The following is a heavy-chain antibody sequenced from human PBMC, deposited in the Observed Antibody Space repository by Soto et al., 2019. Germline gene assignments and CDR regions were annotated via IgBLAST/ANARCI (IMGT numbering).Heavy chain of an antibody. V-gene: IGHV3-48*01. CDR1: GFTFSNYS. Sequence: GGSLRLSCAASGFTFSNYSMGWVRQAPGKGLEWVSYISRSSSTIYYADSVKGRFTISRDIAEHSLYLQMNSLTAEDTAVYYCAREGEYQLLDYYHYYMDVWAKGTTVTVSS. CDR2: ISRSSSTI. CDR3: AREGEYQLLDYYHYYMDV. J-gene: IGHJ6*03. D-gene: IGHD2-2*01.